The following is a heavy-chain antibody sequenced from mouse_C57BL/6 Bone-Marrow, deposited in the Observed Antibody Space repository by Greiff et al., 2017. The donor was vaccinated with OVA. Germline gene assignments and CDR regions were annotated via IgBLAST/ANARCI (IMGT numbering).Heavy chain of an antibody. V-gene: IGHV1-53*01. CDR1: GYTFTSYW. CDR3: ARSGCKTAMDY. D-gene: IGHD1-3*01. Sequence: QVQLQQPGPELVKPGASVKLSCKASGYTFTSYWMHWVKQRPGQGLEWIGNINPSNGGTNYNEKFKSKATLTVDKSSIKAYMQLSSLTSEDTSVYYCARSGCKTAMDYWGQGTSVTVSS. CDR2: INPSNGGT. J-gene: IGHJ4*01.